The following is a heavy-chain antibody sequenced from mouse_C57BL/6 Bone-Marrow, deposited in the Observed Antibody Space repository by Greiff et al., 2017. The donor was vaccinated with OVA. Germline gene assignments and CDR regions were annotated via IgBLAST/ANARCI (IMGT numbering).Heavy chain of an antibody. Sequence: DVMLVESGDGLVKPGGSLKLSCAASGFTFSSYAMSWVRQTPEKRLEWVAYISSGGDYIYYADTVKGRFTISRDNARNTLYLQMSSLKSEDTAMYYCTRLLDAMDYWGQGTSVTVSS. V-gene: IGHV5-9-1*02. D-gene: IGHD2-1*01. CDR1: GFTFSSYA. J-gene: IGHJ4*01. CDR2: ISSGGDYI. CDR3: TRLLDAMDY.